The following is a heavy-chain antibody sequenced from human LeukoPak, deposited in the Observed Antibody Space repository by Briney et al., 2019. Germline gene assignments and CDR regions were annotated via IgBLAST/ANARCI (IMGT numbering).Heavy chain of an antibody. CDR2: IFADGSTT. D-gene: IGHD2-21*02. Sequence: AGGSLRLSWVASEFNFFSYGMQWVRQAPGKGLVWVSRIFADGSTTSYADSVKGRFTISRDNAKNTLYLQMNSLRAEDTAVYYCARELPREVTLDCWGQGTLVTVSP. V-gene: IGHV3-74*01. J-gene: IGHJ4*01. CDR1: EFNFFSYG. CDR3: ARELPREVTLDC.